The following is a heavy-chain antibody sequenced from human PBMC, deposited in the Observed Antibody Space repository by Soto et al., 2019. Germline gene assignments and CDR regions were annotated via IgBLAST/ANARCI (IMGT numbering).Heavy chain of an antibody. Sequence: GXSVKVSCKASGYTFTGYYVHWVRQAPGQGLEWMGWINPNSGDTYLAQRFQGRVTMNRDTSIGTAYMELRGLTSDDTAEYYCAKGGAIVAAGTRVYLYNAMDVWGQGTTVTVSS. D-gene: IGHD1-26*01. V-gene: IGHV1-2*02. CDR3: AKGGAIVAAGTRVYLYNAMDV. CDR1: GYTFTGYY. J-gene: IGHJ6*02. CDR2: INPNSGDT.